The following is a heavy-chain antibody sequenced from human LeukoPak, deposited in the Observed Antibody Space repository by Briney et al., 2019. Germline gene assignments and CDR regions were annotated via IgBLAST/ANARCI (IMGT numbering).Heavy chain of an antibody. D-gene: IGHD4-17*01. Sequence: GGSLRLSCAASGFTFSSYAMHWVRQAPGKGLEWVAVISYDGSNKYYADSVKGRFTISRDNSKNTLYLQMNSLRAEDTAVYYCARDRDPTVPSFDYWGQGTLVTVSS. V-gene: IGHV3-30*04. J-gene: IGHJ4*02. CDR1: GFTFSSYA. CDR2: ISYDGSNK. CDR3: ARDRDPTVPSFDY.